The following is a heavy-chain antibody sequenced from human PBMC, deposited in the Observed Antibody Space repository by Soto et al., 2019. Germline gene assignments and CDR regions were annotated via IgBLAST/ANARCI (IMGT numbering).Heavy chain of an antibody. CDR2: IYHSGST. V-gene: IGHV4-4*02. CDR3: ASVGSDYDNSGYYLP. J-gene: IGHJ5*02. Sequence: SETLSLTCIVSGGSVSSSNWWSWVRQPPGKGLEWIGEIYHSGSTTYNPSLKSRATISVDKSENQFSLRLKSVTAADTAVYYCASVGSDYDNSGYYLPRGPGTLVTVSS. D-gene: IGHD3-22*01. CDR1: GGSVSSSNW.